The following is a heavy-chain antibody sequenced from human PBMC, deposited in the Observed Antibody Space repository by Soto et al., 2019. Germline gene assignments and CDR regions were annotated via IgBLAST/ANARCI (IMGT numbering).Heavy chain of an antibody. D-gene: IGHD4-17*01. Sequence: EVQLLESGGGLVQPGGSLRLSCAASGFTFSSYAMSWVRKAPGKGLEWVSAISGSGGSTYYADSVKGRFTISRDNSKNTLYLQMNSLRAEDTAVYYCAKYPGGWPLRHYFDYWGQGTLVTVSS. CDR2: ISGSGGST. J-gene: IGHJ4*02. CDR3: AKYPGGWPLRHYFDY. CDR1: GFTFSSYA. V-gene: IGHV3-23*01.